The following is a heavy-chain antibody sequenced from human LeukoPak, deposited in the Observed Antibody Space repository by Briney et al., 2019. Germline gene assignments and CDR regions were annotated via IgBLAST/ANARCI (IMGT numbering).Heavy chain of an antibody. Sequence: KPSETLSLTCTVSGGSISSSSYYWGWIRQPPGKGLEWIGSIYYSGSTYYNPSLKSRVTISVDTSENQFSLKLSSVTAADTAVYYCARGRRIAVAGTNWFDPWGQGTLVTVSS. D-gene: IGHD6-19*01. J-gene: IGHJ5*02. V-gene: IGHV4-39*07. CDR1: GGSISSSSYY. CDR3: ARGRRIAVAGTNWFDP. CDR2: IYYSGST.